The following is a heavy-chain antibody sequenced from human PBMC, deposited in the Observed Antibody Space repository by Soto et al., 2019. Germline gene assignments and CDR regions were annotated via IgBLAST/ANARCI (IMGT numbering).Heavy chain of an antibody. V-gene: IGHV4-4*02. Sequence: QVQLQESGPGLVKPSGTLSLTCTVSGDLIRRGNWWTWVRQSPGKGLEWIGEINRSGSTNYNPSLKSRVTISVDQSKNHFSLNLSSVTAADTAVYYCARSGLDYGDYPILDSWGQGTLVTVSS. CDR3: ARSGLDYGDYPILDS. D-gene: IGHD4-17*01. CDR2: INRSGST. CDR1: GDLIRRGNW. J-gene: IGHJ4*02.